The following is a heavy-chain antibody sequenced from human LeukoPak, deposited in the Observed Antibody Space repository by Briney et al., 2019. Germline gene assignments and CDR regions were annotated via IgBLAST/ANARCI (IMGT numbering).Heavy chain of an antibody. CDR2: ISSSSYI. CDR1: GFTFSSYS. D-gene: IGHD3-10*01. CDR3: ARDIAGSLNYFDY. V-gene: IGHV3-21*01. Sequence: GGSLRLSCAASGFTFSSYSMNWVRQAPGKGLEWVSSISSSSYIYYADSVKGRFTISRDNAKNSLYLQMNSLRAEDTAVYYCARDIAGSLNYFDYWGQGTLVTVSS. J-gene: IGHJ4*02.